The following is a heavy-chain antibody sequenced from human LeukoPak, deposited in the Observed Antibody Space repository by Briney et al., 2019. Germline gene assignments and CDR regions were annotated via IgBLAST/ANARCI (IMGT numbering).Heavy chain of an antibody. Sequence: GGSLRLSCAASGFTFSSYSMNWVRQAPGKGLEWVSSISSSSSYIYYADSVKGRFTISRDNAKNSLYLQMNSLRAEDTAVYYCAKGVVVPADPFDYWGQGTLFTVSS. CDR2: ISSSSSYI. CDR1: GFTFSSYS. D-gene: IGHD2-2*01. CDR3: AKGVVVPADPFDY. J-gene: IGHJ4*02. V-gene: IGHV3-21*01.